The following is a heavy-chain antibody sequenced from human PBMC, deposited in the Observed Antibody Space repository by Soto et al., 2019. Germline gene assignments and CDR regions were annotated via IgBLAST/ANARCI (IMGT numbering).Heavy chain of an antibody. CDR1: GFTFSDYY. J-gene: IGHJ4*02. Sequence: PGGSLTLSCAPSGFTFSDYYMSSIRQAPGKGLEWVSYISSSGSTIYYAASVKGRFTISRDNSKNTLYLQMNSLRAEDTAVYYCAKVKVGYYDSSGYYFPYYFDYWGQGTLVTVSS. CDR3: AKVKVGYYDSSGYYFPYYFDY. V-gene: IGHV3-11*01. D-gene: IGHD3-22*01. CDR2: ISSSGSTI.